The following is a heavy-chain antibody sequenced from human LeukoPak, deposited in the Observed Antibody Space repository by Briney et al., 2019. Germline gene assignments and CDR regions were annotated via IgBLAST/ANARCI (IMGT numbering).Heavy chain of an antibody. Sequence: ASVKVSCKASGYTFTSYYIYWMRQAPGQGLEWMGIINPSGGSTSYAQKFQGRVTMTRDTSTSTVYMELSSLRSEDTAVYYCARDSGYCSDGSCYSSFVTDWGQGTLVTVSS. CDR1: GYTFTSYY. D-gene: IGHD2-15*01. CDR2: INPSGGST. CDR3: ARDSGYCSDGSCYSSFVTD. J-gene: IGHJ4*02. V-gene: IGHV1-46*01.